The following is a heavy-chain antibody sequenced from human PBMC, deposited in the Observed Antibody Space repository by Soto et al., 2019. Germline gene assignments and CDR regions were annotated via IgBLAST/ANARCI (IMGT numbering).Heavy chain of an antibody. V-gene: IGHV3-30-3*01. CDR3: VRDKSPYSSGWHNRHFAY. CDR2: ISYDGSNK. Sequence: QVQLVESGGGVVQPGRSLRLSCAASGFTFSSYAMHWVRQAPGKGLEWVAVISYDGSNKYYADSVKGRFTISRDNSKTLYLQMNRLRAEDTAVYYCVRDKSPYSSGWHNRHFAYWVQGALVSVSS. CDR1: GFTFSSYA. J-gene: IGHJ4*02. D-gene: IGHD6-19*01.